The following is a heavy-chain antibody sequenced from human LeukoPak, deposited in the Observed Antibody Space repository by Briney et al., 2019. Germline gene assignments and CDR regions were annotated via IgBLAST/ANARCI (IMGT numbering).Heavy chain of an antibody. D-gene: IGHD6-13*01. CDR3: ARDGAAADLFDY. CDR1: GFTFSSYS. CDR2: ISSSSSYI. J-gene: IGHJ4*02. Sequence: GGSLRLSCAASGFTFSSYSMNWVRQAPGKGLEWVSFISSSSSYIYYADSVKGRFTISRDNAKNSLYLQMNSLRAEDTAVYYCARDGAAADLFDYWGQGTLVTVSS. V-gene: IGHV3-21*01.